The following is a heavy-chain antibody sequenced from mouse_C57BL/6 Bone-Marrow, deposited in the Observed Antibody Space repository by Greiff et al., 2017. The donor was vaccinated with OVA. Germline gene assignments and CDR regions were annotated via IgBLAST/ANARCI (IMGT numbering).Heavy chain of an antibody. CDR3: ADTYYYGSSSPYYFDY. J-gene: IGHJ2*01. D-gene: IGHD1-1*01. Sequence: VQLQQSGPVLVKPGASVKMSCKASGYTFTDYYMNWVKQSHGKSLEWIGVINPYNGGTSYNQKFKGKATLTVDKSSRTAYMELNSLTSEDSAVYYCADTYYYGSSSPYYFDYWGQGTTLTVSS. CDR2: INPYNGGT. V-gene: IGHV1-19*01. CDR1: GYTFTDYY.